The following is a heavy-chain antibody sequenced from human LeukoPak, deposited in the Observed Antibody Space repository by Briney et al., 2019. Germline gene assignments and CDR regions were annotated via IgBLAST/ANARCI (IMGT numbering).Heavy chain of an antibody. Sequence: ASVKVSCKASGGTFSSYAISWVRQAPGQGLEWMGGIIPIFGTANYAQKFQGRVTITADESTSTAYMELSSLRSEDTAVYYCARVVPAAILDWYFDLWGRGTLVTVSS. J-gene: IGHJ2*01. V-gene: IGHV1-69*13. CDR2: IIPIFGTA. CDR1: GGTFSSYA. D-gene: IGHD2-2*02. CDR3: ARVVPAAILDWYFDL.